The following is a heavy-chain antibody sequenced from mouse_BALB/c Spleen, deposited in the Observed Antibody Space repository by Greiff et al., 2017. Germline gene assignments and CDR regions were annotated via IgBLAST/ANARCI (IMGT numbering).Heavy chain of an antibody. D-gene: IGHD1-1*01. CDR2: INPSTGYT. CDR1: GYTFTSYW. Sequence: VQRVESGAELAKPGASVKMSCKASGYTFTSYWMHWVKQRPGQGLEWIGYINPSTGYTEYNQKFKDKATLTADKSSSTAYMQLSSLTSEDSAVYYCARLLRLRNYWGQGTTLTVSS. V-gene: IGHV1-7*01. J-gene: IGHJ2*01. CDR3: ARLLRLRNY.